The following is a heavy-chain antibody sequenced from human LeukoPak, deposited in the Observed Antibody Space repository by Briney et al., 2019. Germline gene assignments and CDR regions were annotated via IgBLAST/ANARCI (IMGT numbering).Heavy chain of an antibody. CDR3: ARLLGGTQADYYFDY. J-gene: IGHJ4*02. CDR1: GGAISSGGYY. D-gene: IGHD2-15*01. CDR2: IYHSGST. V-gene: IGHV4-30-2*01. Sequence: SETLSLTCIVSGGAISSGGYYWSWIRQPPGKGLEWIGYIYHSGSTNYNPSLKSRAIMSVDRSKSQFSLKLSSVTAADTAVYYCARLLGGTQADYYFDYWGRGTLFTVSS.